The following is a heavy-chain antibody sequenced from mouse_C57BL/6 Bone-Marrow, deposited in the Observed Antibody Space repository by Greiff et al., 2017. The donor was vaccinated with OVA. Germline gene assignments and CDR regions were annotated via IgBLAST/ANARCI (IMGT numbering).Heavy chain of an antibody. V-gene: IGHV1-15*01. Sequence: QVQLQQSGAELVRPGASVTLSCKASGYTFTDYEMHWVKQTPVHGLEWIGAIDPETGGTAYNQKFKGKAILTADKSSSTAYMELRSLTSEDSAVYYCTRQDYGNFDWYFDVWGTGTTVTVSS. CDR3: TRQDYGNFDWYFDV. CDR2: IDPETGGT. CDR1: GYTFTDYE. D-gene: IGHD2-1*01. J-gene: IGHJ1*03.